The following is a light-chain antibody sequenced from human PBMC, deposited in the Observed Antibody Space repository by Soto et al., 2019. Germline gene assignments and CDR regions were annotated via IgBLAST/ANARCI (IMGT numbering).Light chain of an antibody. CDR3: AAWDDSLKGV. CDR1: SSNIGTNV. CDR2: SNN. V-gene: IGLV1-44*01. Sequence: QSVLTQPPSASGTPGQRVTIPCSGSSSNIGTNVVNWYQQLPGTAPKLLIYSNNQRPSGVPDRFSGSKSGTSASLAISGLQSEDEADYYCAAWDDSLKGVFGGGTQLTVL. J-gene: IGLJ3*02.